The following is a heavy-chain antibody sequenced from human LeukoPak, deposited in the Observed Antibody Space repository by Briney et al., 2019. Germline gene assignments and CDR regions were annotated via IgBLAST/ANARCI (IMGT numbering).Heavy chain of an antibody. D-gene: IGHD3-10*01. Sequence: GGSLRLPCAASGFTVGSNYMSWVRQAPGKGLQWVSFLYSVGTTYYADSVKGRFTISRDDSKNTVYLQMNSLTTEDTAVYYCARALYGSGSYFIAWGQGTLVTVSS. CDR3: ARALYGSGSYFIA. CDR1: GFTVGSNY. CDR2: LYSVGTT. V-gene: IGHV3-66*02. J-gene: IGHJ4*02.